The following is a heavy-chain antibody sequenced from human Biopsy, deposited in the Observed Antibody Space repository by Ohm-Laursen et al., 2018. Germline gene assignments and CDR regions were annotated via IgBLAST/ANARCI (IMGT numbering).Heavy chain of an antibody. CDR1: GYIFTTYW. CDR2: IYPGDSDT. J-gene: IGHJ4*02. CDR3: ARRDTKSLLR. Sequence: ESLRISCKGSGYIFTTYWIAWVRQMPGKGLELMGVIYPGDSDTTYSPSFQGQVTISGDKSTAYLQWSSLRASDTAMYYCARRDTKSLLRWGQGTLVTVSS. D-gene: IGHD5-12*01. V-gene: IGHV5-51*01.